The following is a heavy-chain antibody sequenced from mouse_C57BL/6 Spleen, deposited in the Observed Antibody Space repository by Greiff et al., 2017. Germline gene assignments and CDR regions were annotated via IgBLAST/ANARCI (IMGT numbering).Heavy chain of an antibody. Sequence: EVKLQESGPGLVKPSQSLSLTCSVTGYSITSGYYWNWIRQFPGNKLEWMGYISYDGSNNYNPSLKNRISITRDTSKNQFFLKLNSVTSEDTATYYCAREWELGQFAYWGQGTLVTVSA. CDR2: ISYDGSN. V-gene: IGHV3-6*01. CDR1: GYSITSGYY. D-gene: IGHD4-1*01. J-gene: IGHJ3*01. CDR3: AREWELGQFAY.